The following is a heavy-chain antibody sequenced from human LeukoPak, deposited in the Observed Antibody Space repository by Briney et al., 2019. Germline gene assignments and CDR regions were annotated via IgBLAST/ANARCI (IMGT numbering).Heavy chain of an antibody. CDR2: ISAYNGNT. Sequence: ASVKVSCKASGYTFTSYGISWVRQAPGQGLEWMGWISAYNGNTNHAQKLQGRVTMTTDTSTSTAYMELRSLRSDDTAVYYCARGFCSSTSCSNFDYWGQGTLVTVSS. V-gene: IGHV1-18*01. CDR1: GYTFTSYG. J-gene: IGHJ4*02. D-gene: IGHD2-2*01. CDR3: ARGFCSSTSCSNFDY.